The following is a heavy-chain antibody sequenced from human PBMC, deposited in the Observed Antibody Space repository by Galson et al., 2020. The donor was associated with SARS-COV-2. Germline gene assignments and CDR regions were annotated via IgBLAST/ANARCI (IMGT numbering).Heavy chain of an antibody. Sequence: GESLKISCAVSGFTFKDFWMSWVRQAPGKGLEWVANIRGDGSETNYVDSVKGRFSISRDNDVNSLYLQMNSLRVEDTATYYCTREGWQGGYWGQGTRVTVSS. CDR1: GFTFKDFW. D-gene: IGHD2-15*01. CDR2: IRGDGSET. CDR3: TREGWQGGY. V-gene: IGHV3-7*01. J-gene: IGHJ4*02.